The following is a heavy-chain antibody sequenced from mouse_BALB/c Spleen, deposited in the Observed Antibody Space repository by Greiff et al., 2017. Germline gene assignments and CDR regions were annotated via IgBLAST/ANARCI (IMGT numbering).Heavy chain of an antibody. D-gene: IGHD1-2*01. CDR2: ISSGGSYT. V-gene: IGHV5-9-4*01. J-gene: IGHJ2*01. CDR1: GFTFSDYY. CDR3: ARKDYGYYFDY. Sequence: EVKLVESGGGLVKPGGSLKLSCAASGFTFSDYYMYWVRQSPEKRLEWVAEISSGGSYTYYPDTVTGRFTISRDNAKNTLYLEMSSLRSEDTAMYYCARKDYGYYFDYWGQGTTLTVSS.